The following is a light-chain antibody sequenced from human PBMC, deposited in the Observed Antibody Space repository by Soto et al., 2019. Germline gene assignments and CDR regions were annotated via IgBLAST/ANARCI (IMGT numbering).Light chain of an antibody. CDR2: AAS. CDR1: QSVSSY. V-gene: IGKV1-9*01. Sequence: LTQSPATLSLSPGERATLSCRASQSVSSYLAWYQQKPGKAPKLLIYAASTLQSGVPSRFSGSGSGTDFTLTISSLQPEDFATHYCQQLNSFPRTFGPGTKVDIK. CDR3: QQLNSFPRT. J-gene: IGKJ3*01.